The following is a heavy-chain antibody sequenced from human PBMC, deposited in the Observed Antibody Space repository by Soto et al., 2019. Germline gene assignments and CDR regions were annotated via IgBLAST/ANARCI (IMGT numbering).Heavy chain of an antibody. V-gene: IGHV3-23*01. J-gene: IGHJ4*02. CDR1: GFTFTSYA. Sequence: GGSLRLSCVASGFTFTSYAMSWVRQAPGKGLEWVSAITGSGGSTYYADSVKGRFTISRDNSKNTLYLQMNSLGADDTALYYCARPGEQSRYCSSATCYLGYWGQGTLVTVSS. CDR3: ARPGEQSRYCSSATCYLGY. CDR2: ITGSGGST. D-gene: IGHD2-2*01.